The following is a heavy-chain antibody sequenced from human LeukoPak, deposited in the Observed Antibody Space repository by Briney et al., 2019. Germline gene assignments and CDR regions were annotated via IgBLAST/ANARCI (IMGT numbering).Heavy chain of an antibody. CDR1: GFTFSSYS. V-gene: IGHV3-21*01. Sequence: PGGSLRLSCAASGFTFSSYSMNWVRQAPGKGLEWVSSISSSSSYIYYADSVKGRFTISRDNAKNSLYLQMNSLRAEDTAVYYCAREGSCSSTSCYAGMDYGMDVWGQGTTVTVSS. J-gene: IGHJ6*02. CDR3: AREGSCSSTSCYAGMDYGMDV. D-gene: IGHD2-2*01. CDR2: ISSSSSYI.